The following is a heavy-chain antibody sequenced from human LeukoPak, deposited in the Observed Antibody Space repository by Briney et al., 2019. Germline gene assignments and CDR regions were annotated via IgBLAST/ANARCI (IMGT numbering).Heavy chain of an antibody. D-gene: IGHD2-2*01. CDR3: ARDSGYCTTTSCFHPFDS. Sequence: GASVKVSCKASGYTFTGYYMHWVRQAPGQGLEWMGWIIPNSGATKYAQKFQGRVTMTRDTSISTAYMELSGLISDDTAVYYCARDSGYCTTTSCFHPFDSWGQGTLVTVSS. V-gene: IGHV1-2*02. CDR1: GYTFTGYY. CDR2: IIPNSGAT. J-gene: IGHJ4*02.